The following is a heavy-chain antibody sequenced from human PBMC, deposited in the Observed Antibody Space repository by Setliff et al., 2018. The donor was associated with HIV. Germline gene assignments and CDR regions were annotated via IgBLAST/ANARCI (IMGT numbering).Heavy chain of an antibody. CDR1: GYTFINYD. V-gene: IGHV1-8*01. Sequence: ASVKVSCKASGYTFINYDINWVRQATGQGLEWMGWMNPNSGNTGYSQKFQGRVTITTDESTSTAYMELSSLRSEDTAVCYCATVIEMATIASFDYWGQGTLVTVSS. J-gene: IGHJ4*02. D-gene: IGHD5-12*01. CDR3: ATVIEMATIASFDY. CDR2: MNPNSGNT.